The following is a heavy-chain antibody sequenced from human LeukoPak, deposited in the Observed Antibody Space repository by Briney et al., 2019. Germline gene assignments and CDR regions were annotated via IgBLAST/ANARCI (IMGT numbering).Heavy chain of an antibody. Sequence: GGSLRLSCAASGFTFSSYAMSWVRQAPGKGLEWVSAISGSGGSTYYADSVKGRFTISRGNSKNTLYLQMNSLRAEDTAVYYCSKGPYYYDSSGYYWDYWGQGTLVTVPS. CDR2: ISGSGGST. J-gene: IGHJ4*02. D-gene: IGHD3-22*01. CDR1: GFTFSSYA. V-gene: IGHV3-23*01. CDR3: SKGPYYYDSSGYYWDY.